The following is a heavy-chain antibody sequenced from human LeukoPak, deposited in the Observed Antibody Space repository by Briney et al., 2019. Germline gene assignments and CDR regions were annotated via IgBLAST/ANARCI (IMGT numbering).Heavy chain of an antibody. CDR2: IYDSGNT. CDR1: GGSISSYY. V-gene: IGHV4-59*01. D-gene: IGHD1-26*01. CDR3: ARSGGTYGPLGY. J-gene: IGHJ4*02. Sequence: SETLSLTCTVSGGSISSYYWSWIRQPPGKGLEWIGYIYDSGNTNYNPSLKSRVTISVDTSKNQFSLKLSSVTAADTAVYYCARSGGTYGPLGYWGQGTLVTVSS.